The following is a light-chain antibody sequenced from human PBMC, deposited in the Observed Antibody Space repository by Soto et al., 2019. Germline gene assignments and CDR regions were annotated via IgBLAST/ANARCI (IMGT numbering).Light chain of an antibody. V-gene: IGKV3-20*01. Sequence: VLPQSPDTLSLSPGDRATLSCRASQSVTSNYLAWYQQKPGKAPRLLIHGISNRATGVPDRFSGSGSGTDFTLTISRLEPEDFAVYYCQQYTAWPLTFGQGTKVEVK. CDR3: QQYTAWPLT. CDR2: GIS. CDR1: QSVTSNY. J-gene: IGKJ1*01.